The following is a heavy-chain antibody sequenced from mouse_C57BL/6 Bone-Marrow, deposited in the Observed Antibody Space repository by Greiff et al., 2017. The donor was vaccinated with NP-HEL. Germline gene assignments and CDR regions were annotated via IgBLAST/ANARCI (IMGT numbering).Heavy chain of an antibody. CDR3: AKGIYGSRDYYAMDY. D-gene: IGHD1-1*01. J-gene: IGHJ4*01. CDR1: GYSITSGYY. Sequence: ESGPGLVKPSQSLSLTCSVTGYSITSGYYWNWIRQFPGNKLEWMGYISYDGSNNYKPSLKNRISITRDTSKNQFFLKLNSVTTEDTATYYCAKGIYGSRDYYAMDYWGQGTSVTVSS. V-gene: IGHV3-6*01. CDR2: ISYDGSN.